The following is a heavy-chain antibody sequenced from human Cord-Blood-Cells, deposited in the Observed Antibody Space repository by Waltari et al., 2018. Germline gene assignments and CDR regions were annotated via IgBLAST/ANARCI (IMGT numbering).Heavy chain of an antibody. CDR1: GYTLTELS. D-gene: IGHD1-26*01. CDR3: ATAYRVGAATGFDY. V-gene: IGHV1-24*01. J-gene: IGHJ4*02. Sequence: QVQLVPSGAEVKKPGASAKVSCKVSGYTLTELSIHWVRQAPGKGLEWMGGFDPEDGETIYAQKFQGRVTMTEDTSTDTAYMELSSLRSEDTAVYYCATAYRVGAATGFDYWGQGTLVTVSS. CDR2: FDPEDGET.